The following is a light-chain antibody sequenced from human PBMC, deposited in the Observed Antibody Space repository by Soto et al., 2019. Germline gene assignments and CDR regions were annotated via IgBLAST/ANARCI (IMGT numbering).Light chain of an antibody. CDR1: QSVSDN. CDR3: QQYNDWPYT. Sequence: EIVVTQSPVTLSVSPGERATLSCRARQSVSDNLAWYQQKPGQAPRLLIHGASTRATGIPARFSGSGYGREFTLTISSLQSEDVAVYYCQQYNDWPYTFGQGTKLEIK. J-gene: IGKJ2*01. CDR2: GAS. V-gene: IGKV3-15*01.